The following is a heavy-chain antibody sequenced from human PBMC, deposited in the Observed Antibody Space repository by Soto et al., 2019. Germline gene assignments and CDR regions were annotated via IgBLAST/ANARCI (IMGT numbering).Heavy chain of an antibody. CDR1: GFTFSSYG. CDR2: ISYDGSNK. D-gene: IGHD5-18*01. CDR3: ARAEKYSYGTKHGMDV. Sequence: QVQLVESGGGVVQPGRSLRLSCAASGFTFSSYGMHWVRQAPGKGLEWVAVISYDGSNKYYADSVKGRFTISRDNSKNTLYLQRNSLRAEDTAVYYCARAEKYSYGTKHGMDVWGQGTTVTVSS. J-gene: IGHJ6*02. V-gene: IGHV3-30*03.